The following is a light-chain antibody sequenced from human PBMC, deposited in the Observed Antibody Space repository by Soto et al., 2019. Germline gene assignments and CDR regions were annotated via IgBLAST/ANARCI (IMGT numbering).Light chain of an antibody. CDR2: KAS. Sequence: DIQMTQSPSTLSASVGDSVSINCGASQSISAWLAWYQQKPGKAPRLLIYKASTLEIGVPSRFSGSGSGTEFTLTISSLQPDDFATYYCQQYNSYPWTFGQGTKVDIK. J-gene: IGKJ1*01. CDR3: QQYNSYPWT. V-gene: IGKV1-5*03. CDR1: QSISAW.